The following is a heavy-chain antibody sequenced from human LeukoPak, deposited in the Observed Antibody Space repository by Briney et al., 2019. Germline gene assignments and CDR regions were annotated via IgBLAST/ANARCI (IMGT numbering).Heavy chain of an antibody. J-gene: IGHJ4*02. CDR1: GGSFSGYY. D-gene: IGHD3-22*01. Sequence: SETLSLTCAVYGGSFSGYYWSWIRQPPGKGLEWIGEINHSGSTNYNPSLKSRVTISVDTSKNQFSLKLSSVTAADTAVYYCARVSSNDYYDSSGYYDYWGQGTLVTVSS. CDR3: ARVSSNDYYDSSGYYDY. V-gene: IGHV4-34*01. CDR2: INHSGST.